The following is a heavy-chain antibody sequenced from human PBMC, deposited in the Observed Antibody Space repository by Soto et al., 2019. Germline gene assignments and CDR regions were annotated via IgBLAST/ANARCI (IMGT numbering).Heavy chain of an antibody. D-gene: IGHD3-16*01. CDR1: GGIFTNNA. CDR2: VIPVFDTE. J-gene: IGHJ6*02. V-gene: IGHV1-69*01. CDR3: ATGGHNDGYNFYHGMDV. Sequence: QVQVVQSGAEVKKPGSSVKVSCKVSGGIFTNNAISWVRQAPGQGLEWLGGVIPVFDTEYYAQIFRGRLSISADGATTTAYMELSGMTSADTAVYFCATGGHNDGYNFYHGMDVWGQGTTVTVS.